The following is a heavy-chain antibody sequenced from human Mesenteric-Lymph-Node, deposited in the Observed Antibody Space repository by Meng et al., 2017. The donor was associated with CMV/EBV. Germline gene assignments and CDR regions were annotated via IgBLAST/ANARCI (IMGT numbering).Heavy chain of an antibody. CDR1: GGSFSGYY. CDR3: ARGSSYDILTGYFDY. D-gene: IGHD3-9*01. V-gene: IGHV4-34*01. CDR2: INHSGST. J-gene: IGHJ4*02. Sequence: QVQLHQWGAGLLKPSETLSVTCAVYGGSFSGYYWNWIRQSPEKGLEWIGEINHSGSTTYNPSFTSRIIISVDTSTNQISLNMSSVTAADTAVYYCARGSSYDILTGYFDYWGQGALVTDSS.